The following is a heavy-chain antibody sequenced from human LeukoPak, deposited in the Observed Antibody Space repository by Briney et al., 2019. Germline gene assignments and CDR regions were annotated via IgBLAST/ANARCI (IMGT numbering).Heavy chain of an antibody. J-gene: IGHJ4*02. Sequence: SSVKVSCKPSGYTFTSYGISWVRQAPGRGREWMGWISAYNGNTNHAQKLQGRVTMTTDTSTSTAYMELRSLRSDDTAVYYCARVGLHYDILTGYYTHRLFDHWGQGTLVTVSS. D-gene: IGHD3-9*01. CDR2: ISAYNGNT. V-gene: IGHV1-18*01. CDR3: ARVGLHYDILTGYYTHRLFDH. CDR1: GYTFTSYG.